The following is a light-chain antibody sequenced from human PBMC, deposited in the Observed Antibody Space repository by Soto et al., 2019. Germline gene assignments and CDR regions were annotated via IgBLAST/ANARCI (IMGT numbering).Light chain of an antibody. CDR3: QQYDTSLPYT. Sequence: SPGTLSLSPGDRATLSCEASQSVNNNYLAWYQHKPGQAPRLLIYGASSRATGIPDRFSGSGSGTDFTLTIRRLEPEDFAVYYCQQYDTSLPYTFGGGTRLEIK. V-gene: IGKV3-20*01. CDR2: GAS. J-gene: IGKJ5*01. CDR1: QSVNNNY.